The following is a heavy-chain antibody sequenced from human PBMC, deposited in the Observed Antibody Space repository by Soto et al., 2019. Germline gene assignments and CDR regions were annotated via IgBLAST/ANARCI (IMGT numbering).Heavy chain of an antibody. J-gene: IGHJ3*02. CDR2: ISSSSSTI. CDR1: GFTFSSYS. Sequence: GGSLRLSCAASGFTFSSYSMNWVRQAPGKGLEWVSYISSSSSTIYYADSVKGRFTISRDNAKNSLYLQMNSLRAEDTAVYYCARDRPPRFGELPAIWGQGTMVTVSS. V-gene: IGHV3-48*01. D-gene: IGHD3-10*01. CDR3: ARDRPPRFGELPAI.